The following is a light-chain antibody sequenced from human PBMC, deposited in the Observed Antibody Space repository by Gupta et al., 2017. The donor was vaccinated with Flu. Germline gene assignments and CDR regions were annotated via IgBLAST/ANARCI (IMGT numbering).Light chain of an antibody. V-gene: IGKV3-11*01. CDR1: QSVSSY. CDR2: DAS. J-gene: IGKJ4*01. Sequence: EIVLTQSPATLSLSPGERATLSCRASQSVSSYLAWYQQKPGQAPRLLIYDASNRANGVPARFSGSGSGTEFTLTISSLEPEDFAVYYCQQRSNWPLTFGRGTKVEIK. CDR3: QQRSNWPLT.